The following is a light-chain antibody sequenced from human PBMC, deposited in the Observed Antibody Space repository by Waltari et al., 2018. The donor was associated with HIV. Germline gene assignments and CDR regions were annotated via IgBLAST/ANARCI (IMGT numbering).Light chain of an antibody. CDR2: AAS. CDR1: QSISIY. Sequence: DIQMTQSPSSLSASVGDRVSITCLAIQSISIYLNWYQQKPGKAPSLLIYAASTLHGGVPSNFSGSGSGTDFTLSISNLQPEDFATYYCQQTYGAPYTFGQGTKLDIK. CDR3: QQTYGAPYT. V-gene: IGKV1-39*01. J-gene: IGKJ2*01.